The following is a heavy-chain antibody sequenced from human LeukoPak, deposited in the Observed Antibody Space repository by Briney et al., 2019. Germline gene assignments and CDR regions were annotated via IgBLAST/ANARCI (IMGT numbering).Heavy chain of an antibody. J-gene: IGHJ1*01. Sequence: SQTLSLTCAVSNDSISSAFYYWSWIRQHPGKGLEWIGHIYYSGSTYYSSSLRSRLTISLDTSKNHFSLKLNSVTVADTGVYYCATMIRGTGREYFHQWGQGTLVTVSS. CDR3: ATMIRGTGREYFHQ. D-gene: IGHD3-10*01. CDR2: IYYSGST. CDR1: NDSISSAFYY. V-gene: IGHV4-31*11.